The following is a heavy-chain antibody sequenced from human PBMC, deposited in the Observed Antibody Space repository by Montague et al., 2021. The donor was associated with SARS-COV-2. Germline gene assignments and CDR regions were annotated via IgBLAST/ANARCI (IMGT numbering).Heavy chain of an antibody. V-gene: IGHV4-31*03. D-gene: IGHD2-15*01. CDR3: GRAYSGGLIGPLDNYFDL. J-gene: IGHJ4*02. Sequence: TLSLTCSVSGGSISSSGYFWNWIRQHPGKGLEWIGYISHSGTTYYNPSLKSRVTISIGTSENQFSLKLNSVTAADTAVYYCGRAYSGGLIGPLDNYFDLWGQGAPVTVSS. CDR1: GGSISSSGYF. CDR2: ISHSGTT.